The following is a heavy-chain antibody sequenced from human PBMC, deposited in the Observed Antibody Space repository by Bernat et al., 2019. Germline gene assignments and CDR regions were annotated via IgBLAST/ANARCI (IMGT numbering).Heavy chain of an antibody. CDR3: AKVTCIVSPHY. CDR2: ISNSGVST. Sequence: EVQLLESGGGLVQPGGSLSLSCAASGFTFGSYTMSWVRQAPGKGLEWVSTISNSGVSTYYADSVKGRFTISRDNSKNTLYLQMTSLSAEDTAVYYCAKVTCIVSPHYWGQGTLVTVSS. CDR1: GFTFGSYT. V-gene: IGHV3-23*01. J-gene: IGHJ4*02. D-gene: IGHD5/OR15-5a*01.